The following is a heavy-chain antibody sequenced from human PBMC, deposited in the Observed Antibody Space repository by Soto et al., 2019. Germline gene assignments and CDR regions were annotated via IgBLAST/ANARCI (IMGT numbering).Heavy chain of an antibody. CDR2: INPSGGST. V-gene: IGHV1-46*01. CDR1: GYTFTSYY. D-gene: IGHD2-15*01. CDR3: ARDRVVVKLSDAFDI. J-gene: IGHJ3*02. Sequence: ASVKVSCKASGYTFTSYYMHWVRQAPGQGLEGMGIINPSGGSTSYAQKFQGRVTMTRDTSTSTVYMELSSLRSEDTAVYYCARDRVVVKLSDAFDIWGQGTMVTVSS.